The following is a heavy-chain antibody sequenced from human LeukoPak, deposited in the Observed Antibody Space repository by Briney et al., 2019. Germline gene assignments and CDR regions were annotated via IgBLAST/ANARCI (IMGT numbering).Heavy chain of an antibody. CDR3: ARRYDYVWGSYRTYNWFDP. CDR2: IYTSGST. J-gene: IGHJ5*02. CDR1: GGSISSSSYY. Sequence: SETLSLTCTVSGGSISSSSYYWGWIRQPPGKGLEWIGSIYTSGSTNYNPSLKSRVTISVDTSKNQFSLKLSSVTAADTAVYYCARRYDYVWGSYRTYNWFDPWGQGTLVTVSS. V-gene: IGHV4-39*01. D-gene: IGHD3-16*02.